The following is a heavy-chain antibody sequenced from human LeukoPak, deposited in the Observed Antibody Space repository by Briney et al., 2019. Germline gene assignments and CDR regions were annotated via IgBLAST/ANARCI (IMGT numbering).Heavy chain of an antibody. CDR2: IYSGGST. J-gene: IGHJ4*02. CDR3: ARDLVVTSGY. Sequence: GGSLRLSCAASGFTFISSAMTWVRQAPGRGLEWVSVIYSGGSTYYADSVKGRFTISRDNSKNTLYLQMNSLRVEDTAVYYCARDLVVTSGYWGQGTLVTVSS. D-gene: IGHD2-2*01. CDR1: GFTFISSA. V-gene: IGHV3-66*01.